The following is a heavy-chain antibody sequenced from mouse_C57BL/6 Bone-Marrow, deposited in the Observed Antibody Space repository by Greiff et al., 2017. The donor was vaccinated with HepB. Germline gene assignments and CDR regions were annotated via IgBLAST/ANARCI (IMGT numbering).Heavy chain of an antibody. J-gene: IGHJ4*01. V-gene: IGHV14-3*01. CDR3: AINYYGSSYFTFMDY. CDR1: GFNIKNTY. Sequence: VQLQQSVAELVRPGASVKLSCTASGFNIKNTYMHWVKQRPEQGLEWIGRIDPANGNTKYAPKFQGKATITADTSSNTAYLQLSSLTSEDTAIYYCAINYYGSSYFTFMDYWGQGTSVTVSS. D-gene: IGHD1-1*01. CDR2: IDPANGNT.